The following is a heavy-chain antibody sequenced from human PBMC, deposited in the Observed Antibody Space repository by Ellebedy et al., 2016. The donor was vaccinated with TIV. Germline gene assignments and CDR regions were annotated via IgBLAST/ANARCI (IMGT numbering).Heavy chain of an antibody. CDR1: GGSISSSSYY. J-gene: IGHJ4*02. D-gene: IGHD4-23*01. CDR3: ASDYGGNWKAAY. V-gene: IGHV4-39*07. Sequence: SETLSLXCTVSGGSISSSSYYWGWIRQPPGKGLEWIGSIYYSGSTYYNPSLKSRVTISVDTSKNQFSLKLTSVPAADTAVYYCASDYGGNWKAAYWGQGTLVTVSS. CDR2: IYYSGST.